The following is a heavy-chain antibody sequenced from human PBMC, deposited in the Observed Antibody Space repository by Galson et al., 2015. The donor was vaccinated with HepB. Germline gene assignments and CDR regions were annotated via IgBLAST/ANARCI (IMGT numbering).Heavy chain of an antibody. J-gene: IGHJ5*01. CDR1: PYTFTKYY. Sequence: SVKVSCKASPYTFTKYYIHWVRQAPGQGLQWVGWINPNSGRTNYALNLQDRVTMSRDTSINTVYMDLSSLRSDDSAIYFCARAVVPAAPSDSWGQGTLVTVSS. CDR3: ARAVVPAAPSDS. V-gene: IGHV1-2*02. D-gene: IGHD2-2*01. CDR2: INPNSGRT.